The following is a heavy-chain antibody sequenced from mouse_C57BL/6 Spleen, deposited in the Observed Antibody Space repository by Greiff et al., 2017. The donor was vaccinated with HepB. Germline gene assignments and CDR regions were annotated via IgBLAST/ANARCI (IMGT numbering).Heavy chain of an antibody. D-gene: IGHD2-3*01. Sequence: QVQLQQSGAELVRPGTSVKLSCKASGYTFTSYWMHWVKQRPGQGLEWIGVIDPSDSYTNYNQKFKGKATLTVDTSSSTAYMQLSSLTSEDSAVYYCAREPIYAGYYRDAMDYWGQGTSVTVSS. CDR1: GYTFTSYW. V-gene: IGHV1-59*01. J-gene: IGHJ4*01. CDR2: IDPSDSYT. CDR3: AREPIYAGYYRDAMDY.